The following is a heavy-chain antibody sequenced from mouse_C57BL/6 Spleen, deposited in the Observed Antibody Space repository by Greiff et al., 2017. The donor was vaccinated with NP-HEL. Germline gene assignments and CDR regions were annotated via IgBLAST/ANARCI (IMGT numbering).Heavy chain of an antibody. CDR1: GFTFSSYG. D-gene: IGHD1-1*01. V-gene: IGHV5-6*01. J-gene: IGHJ1*03. CDR3: ARRDYYYGSSHWYFDV. CDR2: ISSGGSYT. Sequence: EVQVVESGGDLVKPGGSLKLSCAASGFTFSSYGMSWVRQTPDKRLEWVATISSGGSYTYYPDSVKGRFTISRDNAKNTLYLQMSSLKSEDTAMYYCARRDYYYGSSHWYFDVWGTGTTVTVSS.